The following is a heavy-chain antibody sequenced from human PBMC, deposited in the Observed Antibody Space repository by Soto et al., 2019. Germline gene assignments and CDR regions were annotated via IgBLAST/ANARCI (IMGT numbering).Heavy chain of an antibody. CDR3: AREGSSSPEYFDF. J-gene: IGHJ4*02. V-gene: IGHV4-30-4*01. CDR2: IYYTGRT. Sequence: SETLSLTCSVSGGSIGSDDYYWTWIHQPPGEGLEWIGYIYYTGRTSSTPSLESRVTISIDTSKNQFSLKLSSVSAADTAVYYCAREGSSSPEYFDFWGPGTLVTVSS. CDR1: GGSIGSDDYY. D-gene: IGHD2-15*01.